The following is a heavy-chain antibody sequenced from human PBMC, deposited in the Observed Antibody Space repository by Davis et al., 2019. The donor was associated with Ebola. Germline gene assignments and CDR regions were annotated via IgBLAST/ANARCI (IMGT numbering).Heavy chain of an antibody. Sequence: SETLSLTCTVSGGSVSSGSYYWSWIRQPPGQGLEWIGYIYYSGSTNYNPSLKSRVTISVDTSKNQFSLKLSSVTAADTAVYYCARKVFDYGDLYYYYGMDVWGQGTTVTVSS. CDR2: IYYSGST. CDR3: ARKVFDYGDLYYYYGMDV. V-gene: IGHV4-61*01. J-gene: IGHJ6*02. D-gene: IGHD4-17*01. CDR1: GGSVSSGSYY.